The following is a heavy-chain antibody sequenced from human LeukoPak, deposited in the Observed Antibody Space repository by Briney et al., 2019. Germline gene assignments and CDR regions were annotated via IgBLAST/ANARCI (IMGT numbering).Heavy chain of an antibody. Sequence: GGSLRLSCAASGFTFSSYSMNWVCQAPGKGLEWVSSISSSSSYIYYADSVKGRFTISRDNAKNSLYLQMNSLRAEDTAVYYCAKEGLRLFDYWGQGTLVTVSS. CDR1: GFTFSSYS. V-gene: IGHV3-21*01. J-gene: IGHJ4*02. CDR2: ISSSSSYI. D-gene: IGHD4-11*01. CDR3: AKEGLRLFDY.